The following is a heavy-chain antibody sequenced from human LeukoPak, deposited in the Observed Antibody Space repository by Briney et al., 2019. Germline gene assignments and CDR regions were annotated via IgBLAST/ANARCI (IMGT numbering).Heavy chain of an antibody. CDR2: INSDGSWT. Sequence: GGSLRLSCAASGNYWMHWVRQVPGKGLVWVSHINSDGSWTSYADSVKGRFTISKDNAKNTVYLQMNSLRAEDTAVYYSVSFYETYWGRGTLVTVSS. D-gene: IGHD2/OR15-2a*01. CDR3: VSFYETY. J-gene: IGHJ4*02. V-gene: IGHV3-74*01. CDR1: GNYW.